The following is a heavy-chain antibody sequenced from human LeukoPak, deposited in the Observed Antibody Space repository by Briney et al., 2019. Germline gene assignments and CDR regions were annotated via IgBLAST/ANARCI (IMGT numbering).Heavy chain of an antibody. D-gene: IGHD3-3*01. V-gene: IGHV4-34*01. Sequence: PSETLSLTCAVYGGSFSGYYWSCIRQHPGKGLEWIGEINHSGSTNYNPSLKSRVTISVDTSKNQFSLKLSSVTAADTAVYYCARLLITIFGVEYNDYWGQGTLVTVSS. CDR1: GGSFSGYY. CDR2: INHSGST. CDR3: ARLLITIFGVEYNDY. J-gene: IGHJ4*02.